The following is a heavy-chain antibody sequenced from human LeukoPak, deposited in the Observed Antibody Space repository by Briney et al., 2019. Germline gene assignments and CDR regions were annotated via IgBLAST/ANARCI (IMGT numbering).Heavy chain of an antibody. D-gene: IGHD3-10*01. J-gene: IGHJ4*02. CDR3: ARDSFYPDITMIRGIIPFDS. Sequence: GGSLRLSCGDSGFTCKSYNMNWVRQAPRKGLQCVSCISGKGRFTISRDKAKNTLYLQMNSLRADDTAVYYCARDSFYPDITMIRGIIPFDSWGQGTLVTVSS. V-gene: IGHV3-21*01. CDR1: GFTCKSYN. CDR2: I.